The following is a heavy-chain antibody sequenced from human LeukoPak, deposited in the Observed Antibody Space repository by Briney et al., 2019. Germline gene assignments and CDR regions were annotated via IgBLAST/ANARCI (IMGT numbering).Heavy chain of an antibody. CDR2: INHSGST. D-gene: IGHD3-10*01. V-gene: IGHV4-34*01. CDR1: GGSFSGYY. Sequence: SETLSLTCAVYGGSFSGYYWSWIRQPPGKGLEWIGEINHSGSTNYNPSLKSRVTISVGTSKNQFSLKLSSVTAADTAVYYCARVRYYYGSGSYWPFDYWGQGTLVTVSS. J-gene: IGHJ4*02. CDR3: ARVRYYYGSGSYWPFDY.